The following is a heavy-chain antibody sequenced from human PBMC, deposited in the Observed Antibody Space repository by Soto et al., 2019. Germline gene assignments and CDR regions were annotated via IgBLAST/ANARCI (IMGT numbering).Heavy chain of an antibody. V-gene: IGHV4-59*01. CDR2: IYYSGST. CDR3: ARGGAAAGYYYYGMDV. D-gene: IGHD6-13*01. Sequence: PSETLSLTCTVSGGSISSYYWSWIRQPPGKGLEWIGYIYYSGSTNYNPSLKSRVTISVDTSKNQFSLKLSSVTAADTAVYYCARGGAAAGYYYYGMDVWCPGTTVTVSS. J-gene: IGHJ6*02. CDR1: GGSISSYY.